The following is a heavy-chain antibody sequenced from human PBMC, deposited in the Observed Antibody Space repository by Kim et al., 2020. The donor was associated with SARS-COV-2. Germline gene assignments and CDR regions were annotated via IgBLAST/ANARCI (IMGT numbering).Heavy chain of an antibody. V-gene: IGHV3-21*06. J-gene: IGHJ6*03. CDR3: ARGDDYWSHMDV. CDR2: ISSRSSYI. CDR1: GFTFSSSS. D-gene: IGHD3-3*01. Sequence: GGSLRLSCAASGFTFSSSSMHWVRQAPGKGLEWVSTISSRSSYIYYADSVKGRFTVSRDNAKNSLLLQMNRLRAEDTAVYFCARGDDYWSHMDVWGKGTTVTVSS.